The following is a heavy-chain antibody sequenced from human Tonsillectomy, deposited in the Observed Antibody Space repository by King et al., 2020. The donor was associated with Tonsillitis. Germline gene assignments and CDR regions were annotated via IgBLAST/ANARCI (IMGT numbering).Heavy chain of an antibody. J-gene: IGHJ4*02. CDR3: ARDVNNQYFFDY. CDR1: GYTFTDSY. CDR2: INPSGGTP. V-gene: IGHV1-46*01. D-gene: IGHD1/OR15-1a*01. Sequence: QLVQSGAEVKKPGASVKVSCKTSGYTFTDSYIHWVRQAPGQGLEWMGIINPSGGTPTYAQKVMGRVTMTRDMSTNTVYLELSSLRSEDTAVYYCARDVNNQYFFDYWGQGTLVTVSS.